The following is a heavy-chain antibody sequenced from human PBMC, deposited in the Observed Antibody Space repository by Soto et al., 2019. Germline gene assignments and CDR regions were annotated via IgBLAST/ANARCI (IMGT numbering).Heavy chain of an antibody. CDR1: GYTFINYA. Sequence: ASVKVSCKASGYTFINYAVYWVRQAPGQRLEWMGRINAGNGDTKYSQKFQDRVATTRDTFASTAYMELSSLISEDTAVYYCARGASSPWTSLDYWGQGTLVTVSS. V-gene: IGHV1-3*01. CDR2: INAGNGDT. D-gene: IGHD6-13*01. CDR3: ARGASSPWTSLDY. J-gene: IGHJ4*02.